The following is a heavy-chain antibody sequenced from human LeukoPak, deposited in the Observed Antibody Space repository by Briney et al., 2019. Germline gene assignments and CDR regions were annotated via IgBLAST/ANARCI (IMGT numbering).Heavy chain of an antibody. J-gene: IGHJ4*02. Sequence: ASVKVSCKASGYTFTGSYMQWVRQAPGQGLEWMGRINPNTGGTNYAQKFQGRVTMTRDTSISTAYMELSRLRSDDTAVYYCVKETALDGDYSFDYWGQGTLVTVSS. CDR3: VKETALDGDYSFDY. V-gene: IGHV1-2*06. CDR2: INPNTGGT. CDR1: GYTFTGSY. D-gene: IGHD4-17*01.